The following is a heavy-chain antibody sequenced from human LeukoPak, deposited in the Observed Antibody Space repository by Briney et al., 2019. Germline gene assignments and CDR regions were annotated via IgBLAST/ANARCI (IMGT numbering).Heavy chain of an antibody. D-gene: IGHD3-22*01. CDR3: AREPYYYDYSGYYNNAFDI. CDR1: GFTVSTNY. V-gene: IGHV3-53*04. CDR2: IYRGDST. J-gene: IGHJ3*02. Sequence: GGSLRLSCAASGFTVSTNYMSWVRQAPGKGLEWVAVIYRGDSTYYADCVKGRFTISRHNYENTLSIQMNSLRAEDTAVYYCAREPYYYDYSGYYNNAFDIWGQGTMVTVSS.